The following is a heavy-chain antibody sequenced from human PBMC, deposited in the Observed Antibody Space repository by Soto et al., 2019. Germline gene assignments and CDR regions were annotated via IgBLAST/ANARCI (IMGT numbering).Heavy chain of an antibody. CDR2: IIPIFGTA. Sequence: GASVKVSCKASGGTFSSYAISWVRQAPGQGLEWMGGIIPIFGTANYAQKFQGRVTITADESTSTAYMELSSLRSEDTAVYYCARELRSGSVNWFDPWGQGTLVTVSS. J-gene: IGHJ5*02. D-gene: IGHD1-1*01. V-gene: IGHV1-69*13. CDR3: ARELRSGSVNWFDP. CDR1: GGTFSSYA.